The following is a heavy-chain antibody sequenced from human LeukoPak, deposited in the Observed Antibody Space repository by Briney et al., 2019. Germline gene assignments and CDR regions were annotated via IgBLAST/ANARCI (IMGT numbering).Heavy chain of an antibody. CDR3: AKGGQMMVEVARRGAFDI. CDR1: GFTFSSYA. D-gene: IGHD1-1*01. Sequence: PGASLTLSCAASGFTFSSYAMSWVRQAPGKGLEWDSGISYSGGTTYYADSVKGRFTISRDNSKNTLYLQMNSLRAEDTAVYYCAKGGQMMVEVARRGAFDIWGQGTMVTVSS. V-gene: IGHV3-23*01. CDR2: ISYSGGTT. J-gene: IGHJ3*02.